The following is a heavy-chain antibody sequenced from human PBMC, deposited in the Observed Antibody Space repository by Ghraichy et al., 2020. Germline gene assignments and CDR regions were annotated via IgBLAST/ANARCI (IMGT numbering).Heavy chain of an antibody. Sequence: GESLNISCAASGFTFSHAYVNWVRQAAGKGLQWVGRITSEADGGTTYYAAPVKGRFTISRDHSKNMVFLQMDTLKIEDTAFYYCTAGHYTTWGQGTMVTVSS. CDR3: TAGHYTT. D-gene: IGHD1-1*01. CDR2: ITSEADGGTT. J-gene: IGHJ3*01. V-gene: IGHV3-15*01. CDR1: GFTFSHAY.